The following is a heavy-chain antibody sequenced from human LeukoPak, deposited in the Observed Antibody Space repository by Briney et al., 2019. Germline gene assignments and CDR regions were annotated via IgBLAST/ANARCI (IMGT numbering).Heavy chain of an antibody. J-gene: IGHJ4*02. CDR3: ARKEVHGYNYPFDY. V-gene: IGHV1-69*04. CDR1: GGTFSSYA. D-gene: IGHD5-24*01. Sequence: SVKVSCKASGGTFSSYAISWVRQAPGQGLEWMGRIIPIFGIANYAQKFQGRVTITADKSTSTAYMELSSLRSEDTAVYYCARKEVHGYNYPFDYWGQGTLVTVSS. CDR2: IIPIFGIA.